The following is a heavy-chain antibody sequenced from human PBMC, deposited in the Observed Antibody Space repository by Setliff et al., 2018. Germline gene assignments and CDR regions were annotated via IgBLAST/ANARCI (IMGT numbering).Heavy chain of an antibody. Sequence: TLSLTCTVSGGSISSSGYYWGWIRQPPGKGLEWIGSIYYRGSTYYNPSLKSRVTISVDTSKNRFSLKLSSVTAADTAVYYCARRISYYNFWSGYYDYWGQGTLVTVSS. V-gene: IGHV4-39*07. D-gene: IGHD3-3*01. CDR3: ARRISYYNFWSGYYDY. CDR2: IYYRGST. J-gene: IGHJ4*02. CDR1: GGSISSSGYY.